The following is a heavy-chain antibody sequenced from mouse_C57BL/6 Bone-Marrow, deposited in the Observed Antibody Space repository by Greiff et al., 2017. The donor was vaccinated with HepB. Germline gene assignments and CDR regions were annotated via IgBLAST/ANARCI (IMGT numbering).Heavy chain of an antibody. CDR2: IYPGSGST. CDR3: ARSLTGTDYLDY. V-gene: IGHV1-55*01. D-gene: IGHD4-1*01. CDR1: GYTFTSYW. Sequence: QVRLQQPGAELVKPGASVKMSCKASGYTFTSYWITWVKQRPGQGLEWIGDIYPGSGSTNYNEKFKSKATLTVDTSSSTAYMQLSSLTSEDSAVYYCARSLTGTDYLDYWGQGTTLTVSS. J-gene: IGHJ2*01.